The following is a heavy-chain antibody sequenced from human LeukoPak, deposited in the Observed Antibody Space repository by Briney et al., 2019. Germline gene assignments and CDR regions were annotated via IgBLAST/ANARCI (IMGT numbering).Heavy chain of an antibody. CDR3: ARRGVWDLQIGNWFDP. CDR2: IYSSGNS. Sequence: SDTLSLTCSISGDSITTNSYWWGWIREPRWKGLEWMGSIYSSGNSYYNPSLKTRATISPDTSKNQYSLRLTSVTAADTAIYYCARRGVWDLQIGNWFDPWGQGILVIVSS. CDR1: GDSITTNSYW. J-gene: IGHJ5*02. V-gene: IGHV4-39*01. D-gene: IGHD3-16*01.